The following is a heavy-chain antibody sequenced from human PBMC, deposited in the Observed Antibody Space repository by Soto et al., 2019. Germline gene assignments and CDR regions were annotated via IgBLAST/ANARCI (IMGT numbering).Heavy chain of an antibody. CDR3: ARGRYGDY. CDR1: GDTFTSYG. J-gene: IGHJ4*02. CDR2: IRAHNGHT. D-gene: IGHD1-1*01. Sequence: QVHLVQSGAEVKKPGATAKVSCKASGDTFTSYGITWVLQAPGQGLEGMRWIRAHNGHTDYAQKLQGRVIVTRDTSTSPASMELRSLRSEDTAVYYCARGRYGDYWGQGALVTVSS. V-gene: IGHV1-18*01.